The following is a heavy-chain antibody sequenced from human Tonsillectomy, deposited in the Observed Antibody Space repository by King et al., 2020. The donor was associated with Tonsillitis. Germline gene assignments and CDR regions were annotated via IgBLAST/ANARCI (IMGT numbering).Heavy chain of an antibody. V-gene: IGHV5-51*03. CDR2: IYPDDSDS. CDR1: GYNFTNYW. Sequence: VQLVESGAEVKKPGESLKISCKGSGYNFTNYWIGWVRQMPGKGLEWMGIIYPDDSDSRYSPSFQGQVTFSADKSISTAYLQWSSLKASDTAIYYCAKLSANYIWGSYGFDIWGQGTMVIVS. D-gene: IGHD3-16*01. CDR3: AKLSANYIWGSYGFDI. J-gene: IGHJ3*02.